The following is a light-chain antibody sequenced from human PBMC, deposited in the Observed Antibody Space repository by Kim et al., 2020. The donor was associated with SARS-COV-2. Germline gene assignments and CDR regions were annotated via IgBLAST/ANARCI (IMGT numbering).Light chain of an antibody. CDR2: YDS. V-gene: IGLV3-21*04. J-gene: IGLJ3*02. Sequence: APGKTARITCGGNNIGSKSVHWYQQKPGQAPVLVIYYDSDRPSGIPERFSGSNSGNTATLTISRVEAGDEADYYCQVWDSSSDQEVFGGGTQLTV. CDR3: QVWDSSSDQEV. CDR1: NIGSKS.